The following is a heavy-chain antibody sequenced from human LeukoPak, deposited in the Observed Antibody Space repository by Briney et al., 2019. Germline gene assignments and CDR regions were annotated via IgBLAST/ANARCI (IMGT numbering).Heavy chain of an antibody. CDR3: ARHPPPYDFRSGYDFDY. Sequence: PSETLSLTCTVSGGSISSSSYYWGWIRQPPGKGLEWIGSIYYSGSTYYNPSLKSRVTISVDTSKNQFSLKLSSVTAADTAVYYCARHPPPYDFRSGYDFDYWGQGTLVTVSS. D-gene: IGHD3-3*01. CDR2: IYYSGST. J-gene: IGHJ4*02. CDR1: GGSISSSSYY. V-gene: IGHV4-39*01.